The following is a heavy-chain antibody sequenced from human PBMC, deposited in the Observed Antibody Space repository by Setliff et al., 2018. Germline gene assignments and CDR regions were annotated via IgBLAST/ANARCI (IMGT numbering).Heavy chain of an antibody. CDR1: GYNFTIYC. CDR3: ARDRPMVVVADNLALFDY. CDR2: ISAYNGFI. Sequence: ASVKVSCKASGYNFTIYCMHWVRQAPGHRLEGMGWISAYNGFIIYAQMFQGRVIMTTDTSTSTAYMELRSLRSDDTAVYYCARDRPMVVVADNLALFDYWGQGTLVTVSS. V-gene: IGHV1-18*01. J-gene: IGHJ4*02. D-gene: IGHD2-15*01.